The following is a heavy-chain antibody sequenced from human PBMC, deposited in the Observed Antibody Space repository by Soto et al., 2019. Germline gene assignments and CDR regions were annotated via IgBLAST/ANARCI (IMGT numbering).Heavy chain of an antibody. CDR1: GGSISSYY. CDR2: IYYSGST. CDR3: ARASGTIYKKAYDYYGMDV. D-gene: IGHD3-10*01. J-gene: IGHJ6*02. Sequence: SETLSLTCTVSGGSISSYYWSWIRQPPGKGLEWIGYIYYSGSTNYNPSLKSRVTISVDTSKNQFSLKLSSVTAADTAVYYCARASGTIYKKAYDYYGMDVWGQGTSVTVS. V-gene: IGHV4-59*01.